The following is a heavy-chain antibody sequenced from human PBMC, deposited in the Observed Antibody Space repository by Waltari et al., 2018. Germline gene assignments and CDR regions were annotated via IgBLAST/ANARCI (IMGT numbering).Heavy chain of an antibody. D-gene: IGHD3-22*01. J-gene: IGHJ6*03. Sequence: QVQLQESGPGLVKPSETLSLTCTVSGGSISSYYWSWIRQPPGKGLEWIGYIYYSGSTNYNPSRKSRVTISVDTSKNQFSLKLSSVTAADTAVYYCARSYYYDSSGYYYYYYYMDVWGKGTTVTVSS. CDR1: GGSISSYY. V-gene: IGHV4-59*01. CDR2: IYYSGST. CDR3: ARSYYYDSSGYYYYYYYMDV.